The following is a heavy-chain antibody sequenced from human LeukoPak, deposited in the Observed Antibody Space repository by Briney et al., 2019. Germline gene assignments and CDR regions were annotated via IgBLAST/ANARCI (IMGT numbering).Heavy chain of an antibody. CDR3: ARRRGYYDSSGYYFRLDFDY. CDR1: GGSISSYY. CDR2: INHSGST. D-gene: IGHD3-22*01. Sequence: PSETLSLTCTVSGGSISSYYWSWIRQPPGKWLEWIGEINHSGSTNYNPSLKSRVTISVDTSKNQFSLKLSSVTAADTAVYYCARRRGYYDSSGYYFRLDFDYWGQGTLVTVSS. V-gene: IGHV4-34*01. J-gene: IGHJ4*02.